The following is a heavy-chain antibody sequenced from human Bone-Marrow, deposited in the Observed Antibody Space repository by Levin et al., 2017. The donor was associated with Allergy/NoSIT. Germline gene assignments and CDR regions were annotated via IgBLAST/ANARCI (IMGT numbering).Heavy chain of an antibody. CDR3: AKDRGDDILTGYHDAFDI. J-gene: IGHJ3*02. D-gene: IGHD3-9*01. CDR2: ISGSGGST. Sequence: GGSLRLSCAASGFTFSSYAMSWVRQAPGKGLEWVSAISGSGGSTYYADSVKGRFTISRDNSKNTLYLQMNSLRAEDTAVYYCAKDRGDDILTGYHDAFDIWGQGTMVTVSS. CDR1: GFTFSSYA. V-gene: IGHV3-23*01.